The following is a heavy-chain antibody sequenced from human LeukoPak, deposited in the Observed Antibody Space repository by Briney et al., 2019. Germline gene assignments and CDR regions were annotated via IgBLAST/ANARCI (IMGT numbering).Heavy chain of an antibody. CDR3: ARSYSSSWYLLGHFDY. J-gene: IGHJ4*02. V-gene: IGHV3-23*01. CDR1: GFTFSSYA. CDR2: ISGSGGST. D-gene: IGHD6-13*01. Sequence: GGSLRLSCAASGFTFSSYAMSWVRQAPRKGLEWVSTISGSGGSTYYADSVKGRFTISRDNSKNTLYLQMNSLRAEDTAVYYCARSYSSSWYLLGHFDYWGQGTLVTVSS.